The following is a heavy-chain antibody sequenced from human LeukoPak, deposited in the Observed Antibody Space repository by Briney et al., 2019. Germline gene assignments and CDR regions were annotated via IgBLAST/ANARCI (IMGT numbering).Heavy chain of an antibody. CDR1: GYTFTGYY. D-gene: IGHD6-19*01. V-gene: IGHV1-2*02. CDR2: INPNSGGT. Sequence: GASVKVSCKASGYTFTGYYMHWVRQAPGQGLEWMGWINPNSGGTNYAQKFQGRVTMTRDTSISTAYMELRSLRSDDTAVYYCAREQYSSGWYVGYWGQGTLVTVSS. J-gene: IGHJ4*02. CDR3: AREQYSSGWYVGY.